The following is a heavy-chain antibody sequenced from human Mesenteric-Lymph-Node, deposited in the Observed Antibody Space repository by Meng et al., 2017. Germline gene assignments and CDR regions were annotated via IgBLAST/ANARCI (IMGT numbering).Heavy chain of an antibody. Sequence: QVHLQEPGPELVKPSDTLSLTCAVSGYSISSTNWWGWIRQPPGKGLEWIGYIYYSGSTSYNPSLKSRVAMSVDTSKNQFSLNLNSVTAVDTAVYYCARNVPGTSAYYDWGQGTLVTVSS. V-gene: IGHV4-28*01. CDR2: IYYSGST. CDR1: GYSISSTNW. J-gene: IGHJ4*02. D-gene: IGHD3-22*01. CDR3: ARNVPGTSAYYD.